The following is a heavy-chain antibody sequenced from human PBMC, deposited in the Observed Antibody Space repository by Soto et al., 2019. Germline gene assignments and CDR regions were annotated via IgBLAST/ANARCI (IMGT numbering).Heavy chain of an antibody. Sequence: EVQLVESGGGLVQPGGSLRLSCAASGFTFSSYSMNWVRQAPGKGLEWVSYISSSSSTIYYADSVKGRFTISRDKAKNSLYLQMNSLRSEDTAVYYCARLPTYELLLYGGRKHDAFDSWGQGTMVTVSS. D-gene: IGHD2-2*02. V-gene: IGHV3-48*01. CDR1: GFTFSSYS. J-gene: IGHJ3*02. CDR2: ISSSSSTI. CDR3: ARLPTYELLLYGGRKHDAFDS.